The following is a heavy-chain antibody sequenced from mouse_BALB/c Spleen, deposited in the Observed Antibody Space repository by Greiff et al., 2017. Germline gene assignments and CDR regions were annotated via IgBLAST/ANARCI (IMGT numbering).Heavy chain of an antibody. CDR1: GFNIKDYY. CDR3: NEYGNYHYFDY. D-gene: IGHD2-10*02. V-gene: IGHV14-4*02. Sequence: VQLKQSGAELVRSGASVKLSCTASGFNIKDYYMHWVKQRPEQGLEWIGWIDPENGDTEYAPKFQGKATMTADTSSNTAYLQLSSLTSEDTAVYYCNEYGNYHYFDYWGQGTTLTVSS. J-gene: IGHJ2*01. CDR2: IDPENGDT.